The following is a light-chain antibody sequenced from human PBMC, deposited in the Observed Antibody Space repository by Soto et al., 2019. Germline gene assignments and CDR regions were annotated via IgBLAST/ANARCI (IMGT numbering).Light chain of an antibody. Sequence: EVVLTQSPGTLSLSPGERATLSCRASQSVSSSYLAWYQQKPGQAPRLLIYGASSRATGIPDRFSGSESGTDFTLTISGLQSEDFAVYYCQQYNNWWTFGQGTKVDIK. CDR1: QSVSSSY. V-gene: IGKV3-20*01. CDR3: QQYNNWWT. J-gene: IGKJ1*01. CDR2: GAS.